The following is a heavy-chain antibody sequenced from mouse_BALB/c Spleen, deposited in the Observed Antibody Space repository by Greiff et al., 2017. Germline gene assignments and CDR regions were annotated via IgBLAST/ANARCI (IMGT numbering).Heavy chain of an antibody. CDR1: GFNIKDTY. CDR2: IDPANGNT. CDR3: ARSYDGYYAFDY. D-gene: IGHD2-3*01. V-gene: IGHV14-3*02. Sequence: EVQLQQSGAELVKPGASVKLSCTASGFNIKDTYMHWVKQRPEQGLEWIGRIDPANGNTKYDPKFQGKATITADTSSNTAYLQLSSLTSEDTAVYYCARSYDGYYAFDYWGQGTTLTVSS. J-gene: IGHJ2*01.